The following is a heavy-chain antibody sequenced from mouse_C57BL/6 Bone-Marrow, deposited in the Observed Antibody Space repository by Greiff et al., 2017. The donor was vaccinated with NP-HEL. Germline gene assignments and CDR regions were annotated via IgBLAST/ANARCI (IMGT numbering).Heavy chain of an antibody. J-gene: IGHJ1*03. CDR3: ARWGSTMITRYWYFDV. D-gene: IGHD2-4*01. CDR2: IDPSDSET. CDR1: GYTFTSYW. Sequence: VQLQQPGAELVRPGSSVKLSCKSSGYTFTSYWMHWVKQRPIQGLEWIGNIDPSDSETHYNQKFKDKATLTVDKSSSTAYMQLSSLTSEDSAVYYCARWGSTMITRYWYFDVWGTGTTVTVSS. V-gene: IGHV1-52*01.